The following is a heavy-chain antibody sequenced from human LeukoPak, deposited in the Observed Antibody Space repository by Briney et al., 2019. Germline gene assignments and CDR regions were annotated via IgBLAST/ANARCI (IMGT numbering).Heavy chain of an antibody. CDR2: VDPEDGET. CDR3: ATEKDYSNSRFDY. D-gene: IGHD4-11*01. V-gene: IGHV1-69-2*01. CDR1: GGTFSSYA. Sequence: ASVKVSCKASGGTFSSYAISWVRQAPGKGLEWMGRVDPEDGETIYAEKFQGRVTITADTSTDTAYMELSSLRSEDTAVYYCATEKDYSNSRFDYWGQGTLVTVSS. J-gene: IGHJ4*02.